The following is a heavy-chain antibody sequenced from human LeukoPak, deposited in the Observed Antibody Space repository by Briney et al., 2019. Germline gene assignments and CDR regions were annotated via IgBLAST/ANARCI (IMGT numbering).Heavy chain of an antibody. Sequence: GGSLRLSCAASGFTVSSNYMSWVRQAPGKGLEWVSVIYSGGSTYYADSVKGRFTISRDNSKNTLYLQMNSLRAEDTAVHYCAREAAYCGGDCYLDYWGQGTLVTVSS. V-gene: IGHV3-53*01. J-gene: IGHJ4*02. CDR3: AREAAYCGGDCYLDY. CDR1: GFTVSSNY. CDR2: IYSGGST. D-gene: IGHD2-21*02.